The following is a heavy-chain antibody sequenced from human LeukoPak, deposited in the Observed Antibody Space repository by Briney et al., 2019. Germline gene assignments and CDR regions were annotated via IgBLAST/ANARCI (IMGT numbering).Heavy chain of an antibody. Sequence: SVKLSCKASGGTFSSYAISWVRQAPGQGLEWMGGIIPIFGTANYAQKFQGRVTITADESTSTAYMELSRLRSEDTAVYYCANNIAARLAYMDVWGKGATVTVSS. D-gene: IGHD6-6*01. J-gene: IGHJ6*03. CDR1: GGTFSSYA. V-gene: IGHV1-69*13. CDR2: IIPIFGTA. CDR3: ANNIAARLAYMDV.